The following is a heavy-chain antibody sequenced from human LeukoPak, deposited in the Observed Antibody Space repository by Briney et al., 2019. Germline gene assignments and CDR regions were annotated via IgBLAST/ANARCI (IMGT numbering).Heavy chain of an antibody. D-gene: IGHD6-13*01. Sequence: PGGSLRLSCVASGFTLRVNYMTWIRQTPWRGLEWVSSISSSSSYIYYADSVKGRFTISRDNAKNSLYLQMNSLRAEDTAVYHCAGSSWYGYFDYWGQGTLVTVSS. J-gene: IGHJ4*02. V-gene: IGHV3-21*01. CDR2: ISSSSSYI. CDR3: AGSSWYGYFDY. CDR1: GFTLRVNY.